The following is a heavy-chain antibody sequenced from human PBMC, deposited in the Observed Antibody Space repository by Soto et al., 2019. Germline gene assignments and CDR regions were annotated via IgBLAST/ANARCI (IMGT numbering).Heavy chain of an antibody. J-gene: IGHJ3*02. CDR2: IIPIFGKA. CDR3: ASEGGRYGDYVDAFDI. V-gene: IGHV1-69*13. CDR1: GGTFSSYA. Sequence: ASVKVSCKASGGTFSSYAISWVRQAPGQGLEWMGGIIPIFGKANYAQKFQGRVTINADESTSTAYMELSSLRSEDTAVDYCASEGGRYGDYVDAFDIWGQGTMVTVSS. D-gene: IGHD4-17*01.